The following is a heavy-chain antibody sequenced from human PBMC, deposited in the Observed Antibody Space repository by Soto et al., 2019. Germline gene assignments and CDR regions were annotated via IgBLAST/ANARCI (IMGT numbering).Heavy chain of an antibody. J-gene: IGHJ5*02. CDR1: GASVSSGGYY. Sequence: QVQLQESGPRLVKPSQTLSLTCTVSGASVSSGGYYWSWIRHHPRKGLEWVGYIHNSGSTDYNPSLNSRVAISIDTSNNQFSLKLSSVTAADTAVYFCASAASNGYYLSPWGQGTLVTVSS. D-gene: IGHD3-22*01. V-gene: IGHV4-31*03. CDR3: ASAASNGYYLSP. CDR2: IHNSGST.